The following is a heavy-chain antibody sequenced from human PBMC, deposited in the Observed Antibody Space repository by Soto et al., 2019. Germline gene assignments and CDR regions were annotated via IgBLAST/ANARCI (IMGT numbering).Heavy chain of an antibody. V-gene: IGHV1-69*06. J-gene: IGHJ6*02. CDR3: ARVSADSSGYYSYYYYGMDV. Sequence: SVKVSCKASGGTFSSYAVSWVRQAPGQGLEWMGGIIPIFGTANYAQKFQGRVTITADKSTSTAYMELSSLRSEDTAVYYCARVSADSSGYYSYYYYGMDVWGQGTTGTVSS. D-gene: IGHD3-22*01. CDR1: GGTFSSYA. CDR2: IIPIFGTA.